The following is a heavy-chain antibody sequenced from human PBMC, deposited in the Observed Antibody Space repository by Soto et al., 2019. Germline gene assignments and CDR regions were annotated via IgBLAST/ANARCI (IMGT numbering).Heavy chain of an antibody. CDR3: ARGRSGGAAV. D-gene: IGHD2-15*01. Sequence: QVQLQQWGAGLLKPSETLSLTCAVDGGSFSGYYWSWIRQPPGKGLEWIGEIDLSGSTNYSPSLKSRVTISVDTSKNQFSLKLNSVTAADTAVYYCARGRSGGAAVWGQGTLVTVSS. CDR2: IDLSGST. CDR1: GGSFSGYY. V-gene: IGHV4-34*01. J-gene: IGHJ4*02.